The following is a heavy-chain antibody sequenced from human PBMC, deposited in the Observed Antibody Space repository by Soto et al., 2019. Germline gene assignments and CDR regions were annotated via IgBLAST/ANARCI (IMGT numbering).Heavy chain of an antibody. D-gene: IGHD6-13*01. V-gene: IGHV3-9*01. CDR1: GFTFDDYA. CDR3: AKSSGWYSYFDY. Sequence: EVQLVESGGGLVQPGRSLRLSCAASGFTFDDYALHWVRQGPGKGLEWVSGITWNSGSIGYADSVKGRFTISRDNAKNSLYLQMNSLRAEDTALYYCAKSSGWYSYFDYWGQGTLVTVSS. CDR2: ITWNSGSI. J-gene: IGHJ4*02.